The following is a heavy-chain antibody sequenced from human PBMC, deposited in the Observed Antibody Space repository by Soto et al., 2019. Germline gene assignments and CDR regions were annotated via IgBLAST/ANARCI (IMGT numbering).Heavy chain of an antibody. V-gene: IGHV3-21*01. CDR2: ISSSSSYI. J-gene: IGHJ4*02. Sequence: GGSLRLSCAASGFTFSSYSMNWVRQAPGKGLEWVSSISSSSSYIYYADSVKGRFTISRDNAKNSLYLQMNSLRAEDTAVYYCARLRNFYGPLGYWGQGTLVTVSS. CDR3: ARLRNFYGPLGY. CDR1: GFTFSSYS. D-gene: IGHD4-17*01.